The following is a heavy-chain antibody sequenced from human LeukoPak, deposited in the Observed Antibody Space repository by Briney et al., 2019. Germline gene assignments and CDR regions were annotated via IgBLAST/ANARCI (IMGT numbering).Heavy chain of an antibody. Sequence: PSETLSLTCTVPGGSISSYYWSWIRQPAGKGLEWIGRIYTSGSTNYNPSLKSRVTMSVDTSMNQFSLKLSSVTAADTAVYYCARSRIAAPFDPWGQGTLVTVSS. CDR1: GGSISSYY. CDR2: IYTSGST. CDR3: ARSRIAAPFDP. V-gene: IGHV4-4*07. J-gene: IGHJ5*02. D-gene: IGHD6-6*01.